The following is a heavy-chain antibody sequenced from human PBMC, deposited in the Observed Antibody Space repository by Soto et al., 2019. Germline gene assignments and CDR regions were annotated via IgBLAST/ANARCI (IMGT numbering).Heavy chain of an antibody. CDR3: ARAAFCSGGSCYHFDY. V-gene: IGHV1-3*01. J-gene: IGHJ4*02. CDR1: GYTFTSYA. D-gene: IGHD2-15*01. Sequence: VKVSCKASGYTFTSYAMHWVRQAPGQRLEWMGWINAGNGNTKYSQKFQGRVTITRDTSASTAYMELSSLRSEDTAVYYCARAAFCSGGSCYHFDYWGQGTLVTVSS. CDR2: INAGNGNT.